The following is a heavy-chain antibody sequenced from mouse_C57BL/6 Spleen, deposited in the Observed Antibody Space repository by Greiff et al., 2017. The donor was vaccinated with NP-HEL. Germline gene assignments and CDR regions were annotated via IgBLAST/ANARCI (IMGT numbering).Heavy chain of an antibody. CDR2: FYPGSGSI. V-gene: IGHV1-62-2*01. CDR3: ARHEDPLYGSSLYAMDY. D-gene: IGHD1-1*01. Sequence: QVQLKQSGAELVKPGASVKLSCKASGYTFTEYTIHWVKQRSGQGLEWIGWFYPGSGSIKYNEKFKDKATLTADKSSSTGYMELSRLTSEDSAVYFCARHEDPLYGSSLYAMDYWGQGTSVTVSS. CDR1: GYTFTEYT. J-gene: IGHJ4*01.